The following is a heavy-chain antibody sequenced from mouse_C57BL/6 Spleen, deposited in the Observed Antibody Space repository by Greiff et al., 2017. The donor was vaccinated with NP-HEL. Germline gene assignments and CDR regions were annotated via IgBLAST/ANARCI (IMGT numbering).Heavy chain of an antibody. V-gene: IGHV1-15*01. CDR3: TRSELITTEGYFDV. Sequence: QVQLKQSGAELVRPGASVTLSCKASGYTFTDYEMHWVKQTPVHGLEWIGAIDPETGGTAYNQKFKGKAILTADKSSSTAYMELRSLTSEDSAVYYCTRSELITTEGYFDVWGTGTTVTVSS. CDR1: GYTFTDYE. CDR2: IDPETGGT. J-gene: IGHJ1*03. D-gene: IGHD1-1*01.